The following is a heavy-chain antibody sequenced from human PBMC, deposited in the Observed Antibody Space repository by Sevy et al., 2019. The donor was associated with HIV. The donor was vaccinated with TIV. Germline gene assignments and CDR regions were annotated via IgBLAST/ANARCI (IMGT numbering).Heavy chain of an antibody. CDR2: LKSDVYGGTV. Sequence: GGSLRLSCTASGFTFVDYCMSWFRQAPGKGLEWVAFLKSDVYGGTVDNAASVRGRFVISRDDSKTIAYLQMNDLKTEDTGVYYCTRWKAAQSIFDYWGQGALVTVSS. J-gene: IGHJ4*02. CDR1: GFTFVDYC. V-gene: IGHV3-49*03. D-gene: IGHD6-13*01. CDR3: TRWKAAQSIFDY.